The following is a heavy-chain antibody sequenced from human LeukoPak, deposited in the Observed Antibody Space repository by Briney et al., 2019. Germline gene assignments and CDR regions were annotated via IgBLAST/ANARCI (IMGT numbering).Heavy chain of an antibody. CDR3: ARDLSSSSTAYFQH. V-gene: IGHV3-7*01. D-gene: IGHD6-6*01. CDR2: INQDGSGK. J-gene: IGHJ1*01. CDR1: GFSIGPYW. Sequence: GGSLRLSCAASGFSIGPYWMTWARQGPGKRLEGVANINQDGSGKSYVDSVKGRFTISRDNAKNSLYLQMNSLRVEDTAVYYCARDLSSSSTAYFQHWGQGTLVTVSS.